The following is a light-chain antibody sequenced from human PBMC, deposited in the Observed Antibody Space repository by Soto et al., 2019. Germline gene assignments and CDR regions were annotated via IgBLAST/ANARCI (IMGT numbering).Light chain of an antibody. CDR2: GAS. J-gene: IGKJ1*01. CDR1: QSVSNSY. V-gene: IGKV3-20*01. CDR3: QQYSSSPWT. Sequence: EIVLTQSPGTLSLSPGERATLSCRASQSVSNSYLAWYQQKPGQAPRLLIYGASSRATGTPEMFSGSGSGTDFPLTISRLEPEDFAVYYCQQYSSSPWTFGQGTKVEIK.